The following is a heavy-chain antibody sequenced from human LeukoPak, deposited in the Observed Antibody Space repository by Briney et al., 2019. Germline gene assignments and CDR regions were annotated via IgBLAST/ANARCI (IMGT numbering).Heavy chain of an antibody. CDR1: GFTFSRYA. CDR3: VKDGSGSYYTYYFDY. Sequence: GGSLRLSCSASGFTFSRYAMHWVRQAPGKGLEYVSAISSNGGSTYYADSVKGRFTISRDNSKNTLYLQMSSLRAEDTAVYLCVKDGSGSYYTYYFDYWGQGTLVTVSS. V-gene: IGHV3-64D*06. CDR2: ISSNGGST. D-gene: IGHD3-10*01. J-gene: IGHJ4*02.